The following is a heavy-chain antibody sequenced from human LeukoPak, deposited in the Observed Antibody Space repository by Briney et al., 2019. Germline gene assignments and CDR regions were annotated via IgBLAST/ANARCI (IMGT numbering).Heavy chain of an antibody. V-gene: IGHV3-7*03. D-gene: IGHD1-26*01. CDR2: IKEDGSET. CDR1: GLIFSNYW. CDR3: AKRGGNYGPFDY. J-gene: IGHJ4*02. Sequence: GGSLRLSCAASGLIFSNYWMTWVRQAPGKGLEWVANIKEDGSETYYVDSVKGRFTISRDNDKNTLYLQMNSLRAEDTAVYYCAKRGGNYGPFDYWGQGTLVTVSS.